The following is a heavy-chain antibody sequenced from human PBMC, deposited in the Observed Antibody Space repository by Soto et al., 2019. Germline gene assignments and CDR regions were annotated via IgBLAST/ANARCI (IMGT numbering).Heavy chain of an antibody. Sequence: SGPTLVNPTQTLTLTCTFSGFSLSTSGVGVGWIRQPPGKALEWLALIYWDDDKRYSPSLKSRLTITKDTSKNQVVLTMTNMDPVDTATYYCAHSVWPFRLSSSHPYYDYWGQGTLVTVSS. D-gene: IGHD6-6*01. J-gene: IGHJ4*02. V-gene: IGHV2-5*02. CDR1: GFSLSTSGVG. CDR2: IYWDDDK. CDR3: AHSVWPFRLSSSHPYYDY.